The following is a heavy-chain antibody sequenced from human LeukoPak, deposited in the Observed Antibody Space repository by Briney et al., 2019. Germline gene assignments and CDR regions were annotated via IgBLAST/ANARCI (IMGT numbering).Heavy chain of an antibody. J-gene: IGHJ4*02. Sequence: GGSLRHSRVASGFTFCINVMHWVPQAPDKGLECVALIWYDGRKKHYGDSVKGSFSLSRDDSKNTLYLQMNGLRAKDTAVYYCARDVIIVGAGTAYFYSWGEGTLVTVSS. CDR3: ARDVIIVGAGTAYFYS. CDR1: GFTFCINV. CDR2: IWYDGRKK. V-gene: IGHV3-33*01. D-gene: IGHD3-10*01.